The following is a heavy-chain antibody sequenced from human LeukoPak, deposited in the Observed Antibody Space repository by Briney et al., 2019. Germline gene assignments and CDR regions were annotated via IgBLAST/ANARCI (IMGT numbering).Heavy chain of an antibody. D-gene: IGHD3-10*01. CDR2: IYYSGST. V-gene: IGHV4-39*07. J-gene: IGHJ5*02. CDR3: ARVIPRSGSYNWFDP. Sequence: PSQTLSLTCTVSGRSISSSSYYWGWIRQPPGKGLEWIGSIYYSGSTYYNPSLKSRVTISVDTSKNQFSLKLSSVTAADTAVYYCARVIPRSGSYNWFDPWGQGTLVTVSS. CDR1: GRSISSSSYY.